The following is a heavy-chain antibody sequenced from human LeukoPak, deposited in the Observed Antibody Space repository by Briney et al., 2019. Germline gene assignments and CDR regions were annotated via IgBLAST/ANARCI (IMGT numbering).Heavy chain of an antibody. D-gene: IGHD6-19*01. CDR3: ARHPLPDIAVAGTARFDP. J-gene: IGHJ5*02. Sequence: SVKVSCKASGGTFSSYAISWVRQAPGQGLEWMGRIIPIFGTANYAQKFQGRVTITTDESTSTAYMELSSLRSEDTAVYYCARHPLPDIAVAGTARFDPWGQGTLVTVSS. CDR1: GGTFSSYA. CDR2: IIPIFGTA. V-gene: IGHV1-69*05.